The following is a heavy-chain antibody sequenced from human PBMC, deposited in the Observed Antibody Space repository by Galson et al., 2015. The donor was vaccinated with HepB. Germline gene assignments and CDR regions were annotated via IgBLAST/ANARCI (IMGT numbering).Heavy chain of an antibody. CDR1: GFTFSSYW. J-gene: IGHJ4*02. V-gene: IGHV3-74*01. CDR3: AREAGIVGAVIFDY. D-gene: IGHD1-26*01. Sequence: SLRLSCAASGFTFSSYWMHWVRQAPGKGLVWVSRINSDGSSTSYADSVKGRFTISRDNAKNTLYLQMNSLRAEDTAVYYCAREAGIVGAVIFDYWGQGTLVTVSS. CDR2: INSDGSST.